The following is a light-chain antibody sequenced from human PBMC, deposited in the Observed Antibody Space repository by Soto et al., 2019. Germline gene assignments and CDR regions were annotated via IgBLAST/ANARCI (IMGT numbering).Light chain of an antibody. J-gene: IGKJ5*01. CDR3: QQRSNWPPIT. Sequence: EIVLTQSPATLSLSPGERATLSCRASQSLSRYLAWYQQNPGQAPRLLIYDASNRATGIPARFSGSGSGTDFTLSISSLELEDFAVYYCQQRSNWPPITFGQGTRLEIK. CDR1: QSLSRY. V-gene: IGKV3-11*01. CDR2: DAS.